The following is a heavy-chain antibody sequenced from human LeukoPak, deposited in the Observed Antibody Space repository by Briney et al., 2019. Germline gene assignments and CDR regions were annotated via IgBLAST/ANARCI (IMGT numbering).Heavy chain of an antibody. V-gene: IGHV3-21*01. J-gene: IGHJ3*02. D-gene: IGHD1-26*01. CDR3: ARAPTKRLAGELPDPFDI. CDR2: ISSSGTYV. Sequence: GGSLSFSSAGYTFTSYCNSMERLRQAPGKGLEWVSSISSSGTYVYYADSVKGRFTISRDNAKNSLYLQMNSLRADAAAVYYCARAPTKRLAGELPDPFDIWGQGTMVTVSS. CDR1: TFTSYCNS.